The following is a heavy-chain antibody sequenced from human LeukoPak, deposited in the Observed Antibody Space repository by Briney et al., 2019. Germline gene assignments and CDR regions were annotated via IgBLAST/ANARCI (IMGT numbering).Heavy chain of an antibody. Sequence: GGSLRLSCAASGFTFSSYAMSWVRQAPGKGLEWVSAISGSGGSTYYADSVKGRFTISRDNSKNTLYLQMNSLRAEDTAVYYCAKSREGWRWFGELSPYYYYYYGMDVWGKGTTVTVPS. D-gene: IGHD3-10*01. V-gene: IGHV3-23*01. CDR2: ISGSGGST. J-gene: IGHJ6*04. CDR3: AKSREGWRWFGELSPYYYYYYGMDV. CDR1: GFTFSSYA.